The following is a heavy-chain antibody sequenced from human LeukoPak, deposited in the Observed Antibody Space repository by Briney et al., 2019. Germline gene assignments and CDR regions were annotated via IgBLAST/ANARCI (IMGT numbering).Heavy chain of an antibody. CDR1: GFTFGSYG. J-gene: IGHJ4*02. D-gene: IGHD4-17*01. V-gene: IGHV3-30*02. Sequence: GGSLRLSCAASGFTFGSYGLHWVRQAPGKGLEWVAFIRYDGSDKYYADPVKGRFTISRDNSKNTLYLQMNSLRTEDTAVYYCAKDLTTVTTQGDYWGQGTLVTVSS. CDR3: AKDLTTVTTQGDY. CDR2: IRYDGSDK.